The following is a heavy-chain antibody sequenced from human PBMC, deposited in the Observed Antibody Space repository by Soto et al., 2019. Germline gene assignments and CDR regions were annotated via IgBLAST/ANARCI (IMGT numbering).Heavy chain of an antibody. CDR3: ARGPSMGWFDP. CDR2: INHSGST. D-gene: IGHD3-10*01. Sequence: SETLSLTCAVYGVSFSGYCWSWVRQPPGKGLEWIGEINHSGSTNYNPSLKSRVTISVDTSKNQFSLKLSSVTAADTAVYYCARGPSMGWFDPWGQGTLVPSPQ. V-gene: IGHV4-34*01. CDR1: GVSFSGYC. J-gene: IGHJ5*02.